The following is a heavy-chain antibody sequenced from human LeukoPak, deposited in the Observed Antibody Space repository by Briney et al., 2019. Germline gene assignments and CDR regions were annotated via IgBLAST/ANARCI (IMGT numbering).Heavy chain of an antibody. D-gene: IGHD6-19*01. CDR1: GGTFSSYA. Sequence: ASVKVSCKASGGTFSSYAISWVRQAPGQGLEWMGGIVPIFGTANYAQKFQGRVTITADESTSTAYMELSSLRSEDTAVYYCARDLGYSSGWYQEYYWGQGTLVTASS. CDR3: ARDLGYSSGWYQEYY. CDR2: IVPIFGTA. V-gene: IGHV1-69*13. J-gene: IGHJ4*02.